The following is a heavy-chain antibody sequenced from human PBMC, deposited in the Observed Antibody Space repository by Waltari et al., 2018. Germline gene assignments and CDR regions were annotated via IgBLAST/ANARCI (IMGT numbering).Heavy chain of an antibody. CDR1: GFTFSNHL. CDR2: ISYDGFSK. D-gene: IGHD2-2*01. Sequence: PLVESGGGVVQPGRSLRLSCAAPGFTFSNHLIHWVRRAPGKGLEWVAAISYDGFSKYYADSVKGRFTIAGDTSKTTVNLQMNSLNTEDTAVYYCAREGGTSGYSGYFDTWGQGTLVTVSS. J-gene: IGHJ4*02. CDR3: AREGGTSGYSGYFDT. V-gene: IGHV3-30-3*01.